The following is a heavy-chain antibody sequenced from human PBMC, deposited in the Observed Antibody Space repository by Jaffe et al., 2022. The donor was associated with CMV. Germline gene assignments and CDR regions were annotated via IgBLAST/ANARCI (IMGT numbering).Heavy chain of an antibody. CDR1: GFTFSSYA. D-gene: IGHD3-3*01. CDR3: AKASRKRITIFGVVIIPLYFDY. J-gene: IGHJ4*02. V-gene: IGHV3-23*01. Sequence: EVQLLESGGGLVQPGGSLRLSCAASGFTFSSYAMSWVRQAPGKGLEWVSAISGSGGSTYYADSVKGRFTISRDNSKNTLYLQMNSLRAEDTAVYYCAKASRKRITIFGVVIIPLYFDYWGQGTLVTVSS. CDR2: ISGSGGST.